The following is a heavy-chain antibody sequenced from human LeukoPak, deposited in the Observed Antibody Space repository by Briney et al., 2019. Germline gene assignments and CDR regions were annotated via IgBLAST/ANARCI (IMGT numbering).Heavy chain of an antibody. J-gene: IGHJ3*02. CDR1: GFTFSDYY. Sequence: KSGGSLRLSCAASGFTFSDYYMSWIRQAPGKGLEWVSYISSSSSYTNYAASVKGRFTISRDNAKNSLYLQTNSLRAEDTAVYYCARHYYGSGSYYSNAFDIWGQGTMVTVSS. CDR2: ISSSSSYT. D-gene: IGHD3-10*01. CDR3: ARHYYGSGSYYSNAFDI. V-gene: IGHV3-11*03.